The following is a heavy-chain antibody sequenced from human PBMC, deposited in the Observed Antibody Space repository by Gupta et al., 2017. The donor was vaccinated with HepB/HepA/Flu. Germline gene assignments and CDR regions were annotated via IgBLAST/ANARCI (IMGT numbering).Heavy chain of an antibody. CDR1: GYTFTRYY. V-gene: IGHV1-2*02. CDR3: AREFDFWTPGDAFDI. Sequence: QEQLVQSGAEVKKPGASVRVSCKAFGYTFTRYYIHWVRQAPGQGLEWMGWIDPNSGDTFDAQSFRGRITMTRDTFINTAYMELSWLRSDDTALYYCAREFDFWTPGDAFDIWGQGTMVAVSS. D-gene: IGHD3/OR15-3a*01. J-gene: IGHJ3*02. CDR2: IDPNSGDT.